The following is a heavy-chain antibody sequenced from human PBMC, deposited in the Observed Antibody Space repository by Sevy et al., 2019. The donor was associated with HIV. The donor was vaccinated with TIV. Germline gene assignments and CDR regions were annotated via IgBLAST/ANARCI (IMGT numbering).Heavy chain of an antibody. CDR1: GGSISSYY. Sequence: SETLSLTCTVSGGSISSYYWSWIRQPPGKGLEWIGYIYYSGSTNYNPSLKSRVTISVDTSKNQFSLKLGSVTAADTAVYYCARGLSSGYSYGPGDYWGQGTLVTVSS. D-gene: IGHD5-18*01. CDR2: IYYSGST. CDR3: ARGLSSGYSYGPGDY. J-gene: IGHJ4*02. V-gene: IGHV4-59*01.